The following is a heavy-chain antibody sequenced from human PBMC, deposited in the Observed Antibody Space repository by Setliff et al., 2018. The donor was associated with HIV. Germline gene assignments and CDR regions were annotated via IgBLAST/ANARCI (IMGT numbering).Heavy chain of an antibody. CDR3: ATLRSNWYPY. Sequence: SVKVSCKASGGTFSTYAVSWVRQAPGQGLEWMGGIITIFGTANYAQKFQGRVTITADESTSTAYMELSSLRSEDTAVYYCATLRSNWYPYWGQGTLVTVSS. CDR2: IITIFGTA. J-gene: IGHJ4*02. D-gene: IGHD6-13*01. CDR1: GGTFSTYA. V-gene: IGHV1-69*13.